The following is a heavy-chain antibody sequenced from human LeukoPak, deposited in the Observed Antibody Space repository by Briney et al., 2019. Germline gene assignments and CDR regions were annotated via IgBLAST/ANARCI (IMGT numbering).Heavy chain of an antibody. D-gene: IGHD3-16*01. CDR2: IYTSGST. Sequence: PSQTLSLTCTVSGGSISSCSYYWSWIRQPAGKGLEWIGRIYTSGSTNYNPPLKSRVTISVDTSKTQFSLTLSSVTAGDTAVYYCARDLGGMYYMDVWGKGTTVTVSS. V-gene: IGHV4-61*02. J-gene: IGHJ6*03. CDR3: ARDLGGMYYMDV. CDR1: GGSISSCSYY.